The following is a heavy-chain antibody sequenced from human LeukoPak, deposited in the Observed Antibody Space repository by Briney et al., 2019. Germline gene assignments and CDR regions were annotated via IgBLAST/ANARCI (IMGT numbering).Heavy chain of an antibody. J-gene: IGHJ3*02. CDR2: IVPILGIA. Sequence: ASVKVSCKASGGTFSSYAISWVRQAPGQGLEWMGRIVPILGIANYAQKFQGRVTITADKSTSTAYMELSSLRSEDTAVYYCARDSEVRGPTGAFDIWGQGTMVTVSS. CDR1: GGTFSSYA. V-gene: IGHV1-69*04. D-gene: IGHD3-10*01. CDR3: ARDSEVRGPTGAFDI.